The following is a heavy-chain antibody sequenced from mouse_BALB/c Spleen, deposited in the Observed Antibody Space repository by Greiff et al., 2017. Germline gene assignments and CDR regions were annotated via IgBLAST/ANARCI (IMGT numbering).Heavy chain of an antibody. J-gene: IGHJ2*01. CDR2: IRNKANGYTT. V-gene: IGHV7-3*02. CDR1: GFTFTDYY. Sequence: EVKLVESGGGLVQPGGSLRLSCATSGFTFTDYYMSWVRQPPGKALEWLGFIRNKANGYTTEYSASVKGRFTISRDNSQSILYLQMNTLRAEDSATYYCARASSLDYWGQGTTLTVSS. CDR3: ARASSLDY. D-gene: IGHD1-1*01.